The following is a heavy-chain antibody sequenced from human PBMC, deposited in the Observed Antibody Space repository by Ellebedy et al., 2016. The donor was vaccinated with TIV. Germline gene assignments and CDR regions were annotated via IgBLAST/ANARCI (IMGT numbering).Heavy chain of an antibody. Sequence: ASVKVSXXASRYTFTGYYMHWVRQAPGQGLEWMGWINPNSGGTNYAQKFQGWVTMTRDTSISTAYMELSRLRSDDTAVYYCARGSGRTTPLDYWGQGTLVTVSS. D-gene: IGHD3-10*01. CDR1: RYTFTGYY. V-gene: IGHV1-2*04. J-gene: IGHJ4*02. CDR3: ARGSGRTTPLDY. CDR2: INPNSGGT.